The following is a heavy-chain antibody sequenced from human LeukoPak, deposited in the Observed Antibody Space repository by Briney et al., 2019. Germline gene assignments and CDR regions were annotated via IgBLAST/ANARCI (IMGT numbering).Heavy chain of an antibody. V-gene: IGHV4-31*03. CDR1: GGSISSGGYY. CDR2: IYYSGST. CDR3: ARDHGDYPWFDP. Sequence: SETLSLTCTVSGGSISSGGYYWSWIRQHPGKGLEWIGYIYYSGSTYYNPSLKSRVTISVDTSKNQFSLKLSSVTAADTAVYYCARDHGDYPWFDPWSQGTLVTVSS. J-gene: IGHJ5*02. D-gene: IGHD4-17*01.